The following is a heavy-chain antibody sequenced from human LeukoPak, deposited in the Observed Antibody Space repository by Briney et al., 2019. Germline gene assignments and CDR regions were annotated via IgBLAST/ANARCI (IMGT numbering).Heavy chain of an antibody. D-gene: IGHD3-10*01. CDR2: IYYTGAT. CDR3: ARIYLVYYGSGSYKYYFDY. CDR1: GGSMSVHY. Sequence: SETLSLTCTVSGGSMSVHYWSWIRQTPGKGLEWIGHIYYTGATTYNPSLKSPVSISVDTSKNQFSLRLTSVTAADTAVYFCARIYLVYYGSGSYKYYFDYWGQGMLVTVSS. J-gene: IGHJ4*02. V-gene: IGHV4-59*11.